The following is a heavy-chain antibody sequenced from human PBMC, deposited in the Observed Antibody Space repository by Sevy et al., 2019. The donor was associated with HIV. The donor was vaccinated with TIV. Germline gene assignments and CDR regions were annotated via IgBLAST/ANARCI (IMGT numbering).Heavy chain of an antibody. CDR3: ARGAHYYDSSGYYYAEYYFDY. J-gene: IGHJ4*02. CDR2: IWYDGSNK. D-gene: IGHD3-22*01. V-gene: IGHV3-33*01. Sequence: GGSLRLSCAASGFTFSNYGVHWVRQAPGKGLEWVAVIWYDGSNKYYADSVKGRFTISRDNSKNTLYLQMNGLRAEDTAVYYCARGAHYYDSSGYYYAEYYFDYWGQGTLVTVSS. CDR1: GFTFSNYG.